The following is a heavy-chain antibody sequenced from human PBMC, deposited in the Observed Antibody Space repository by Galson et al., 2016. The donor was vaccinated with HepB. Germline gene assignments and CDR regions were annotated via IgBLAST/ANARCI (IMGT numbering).Heavy chain of an antibody. Sequence: SLRLSCAASGFVFRKFWMHWVRQAPGKGLEWVSRINADGRTTDYADSVKGRFTVSRDNANDTLSLHIFGLRADDTATYFCARDKNPFGGGNYFGHWGQGALVAVSS. J-gene: IGHJ4*02. CDR2: INADGRTT. V-gene: IGHV3-74*01. CDR3: ARDKNPFGGGNYFGH. D-gene: IGHD3-10*01. CDR1: GFVFRKFW.